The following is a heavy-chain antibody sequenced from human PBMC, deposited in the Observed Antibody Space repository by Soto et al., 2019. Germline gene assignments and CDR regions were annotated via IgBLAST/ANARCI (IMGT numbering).Heavy chain of an antibody. CDR2: IYYSGST. V-gene: IGHV4-31*03. CDR1: GGSISSGGYS. D-gene: IGHD2-15*01. J-gene: IGHJ4*02. CDR3: ARDRRGGSPALDY. Sequence: QVQLQGSGPGLVKPSQTLSLTCTVSGGSISSGGYSWSGIRQHPGRGLKWIGYIYYSGSTYYNPSLKSRVTISVDTSKNQFSLKLSSVTAADTAVYYCARDRRGGSPALDYWGQGTLVTVSS.